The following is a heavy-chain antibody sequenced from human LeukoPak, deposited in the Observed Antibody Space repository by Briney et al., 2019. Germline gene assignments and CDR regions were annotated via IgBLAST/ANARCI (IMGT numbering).Heavy chain of an antibody. V-gene: IGHV4-30-2*01. D-gene: IGHD6-19*01. Sequence: SETLSLTCTVSGGSISSGGYSWSWIRQPPGKGLEWIGYIYHSGSTYYNPSLKSRVTISVDRSKNQFSLKLSSVTAADTAVYYCARAGDSSGWSHYFDYWGQGTLVTVSS. CDR3: ARAGDSSGWSHYFDY. CDR2: IYHSGST. J-gene: IGHJ4*02. CDR1: GGSISSGGYS.